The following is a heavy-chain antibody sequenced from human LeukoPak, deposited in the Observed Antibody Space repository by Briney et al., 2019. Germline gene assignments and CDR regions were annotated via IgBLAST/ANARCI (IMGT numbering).Heavy chain of an antibody. CDR2: IYVTGNYI. CDR1: GFTFNRFS. Sequence: GGSLRLSCATSGFTFNRFSFRWVRQAPGKGLEWVASIYVTGNYINYADSVKGRVTISRDNAKNSVYLQMNSLRAEDTAVYYCAREFNTNGNFDYWGQGALVTVSS. J-gene: IGHJ4*02. V-gene: IGHV3-21*06. D-gene: IGHD1-14*01. CDR3: AREFNTNGNFDY.